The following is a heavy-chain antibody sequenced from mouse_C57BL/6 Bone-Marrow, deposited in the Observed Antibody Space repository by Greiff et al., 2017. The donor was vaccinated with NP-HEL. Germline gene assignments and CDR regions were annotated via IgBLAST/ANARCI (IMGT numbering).Heavy chain of an antibody. Sequence: VKLMESGAELARPGASVKLSCKASGYTFTSYGISWVKQSTGQGLEWIGEIYPRSGNTYYNEKFKGKATLTADKSSSTAYMELRSLTSEDSAVYFCARERGSSYAMDYWGQGTSVTVSS. CDR3: ARERGSSYAMDY. D-gene: IGHD1-1*01. CDR1: GYTFTSYG. CDR2: IYPRSGNT. V-gene: IGHV1-81*01. J-gene: IGHJ4*01.